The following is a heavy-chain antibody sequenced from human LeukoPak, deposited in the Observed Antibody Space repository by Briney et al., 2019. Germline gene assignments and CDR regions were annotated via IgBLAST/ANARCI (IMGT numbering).Heavy chain of an antibody. CDR1: GYTFTSYG. CDR2: ISAYNGNT. D-gene: IGHD2-15*01. CDR3: ARFVVVVVAARGWFDP. V-gene: IGHV1-18*01. Sequence: GASVKVSCKASGYTFTSYGISWVRQAPGQGLEWMGWISAYNGNTNYAQKLQGRVTMTTDTSTSTAYMELRSLRSDDTAVYYCARFVVVVVAARGWFDPWGQGTLVTVSS. J-gene: IGHJ5*02.